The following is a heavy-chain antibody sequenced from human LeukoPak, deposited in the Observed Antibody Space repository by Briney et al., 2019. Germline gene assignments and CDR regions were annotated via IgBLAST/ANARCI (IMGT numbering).Heavy chain of an antibody. Sequence: EASVKVSCKTSGYTFANYDIYWVRQAPGQGLEWMGWINPNSGGTNYAQKFQGRVTMTRDTSISTAYMELSRLRSDDTAVYYCARPVYSGYCNWFDPWGQGTLVTVSS. CDR3: ARPVYSGYCNWFDP. V-gene: IGHV1-2*02. CDR2: INPNSGGT. CDR1: GYTFANYD. J-gene: IGHJ5*02. D-gene: IGHD3-22*01.